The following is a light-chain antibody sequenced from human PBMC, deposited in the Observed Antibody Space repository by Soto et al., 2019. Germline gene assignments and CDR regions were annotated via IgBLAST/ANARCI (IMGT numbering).Light chain of an antibody. CDR3: QQYNNSPPYT. V-gene: IGKV3-15*01. CDR1: QSVSSN. CDR2: GAS. Sequence: EIVMTQSPATLSVSPGERATLSCRASQSVSSNLAWYQQKPGQAPRLLIYGASTRATGIPARFSGSGSGTEFTLTISRLQSEDFAVYYWQQYNNSPPYTFGQGTKLEIK. J-gene: IGKJ2*01.